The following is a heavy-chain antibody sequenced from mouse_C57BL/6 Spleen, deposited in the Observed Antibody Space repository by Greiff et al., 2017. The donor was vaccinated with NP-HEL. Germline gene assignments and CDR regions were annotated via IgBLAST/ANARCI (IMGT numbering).Heavy chain of an antibody. V-gene: IGHV1-81*01. CDR1: GYTFTSYG. CDR2: IYPRSGNT. CDR3: ARGAHYYGSSSDYYAMDY. D-gene: IGHD1-1*01. Sequence: VQLQQSGAELARPGASVKLSCKASGYTFTSYGISWVKQRTGQGLEWIGEIYPRSGNTYYNEKFKGKATLTADKSSSTAYMGLRSLTSEDSAVYFCARGAHYYGSSSDYYAMDYWGQGTSVTVSS. J-gene: IGHJ4*01.